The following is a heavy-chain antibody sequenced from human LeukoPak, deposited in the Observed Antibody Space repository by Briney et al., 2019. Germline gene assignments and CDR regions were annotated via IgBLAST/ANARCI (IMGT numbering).Heavy chain of an antibody. J-gene: IGHJ4*02. CDR2: LHYTGST. CDR3: ARGSRTIFGSNYFDF. V-gene: IGHV4-59*01. D-gene: IGHD3-3*01. Sequence: SESLSLTCTVYARSISNYYWKWIRQPQGKGLEWTGYLHYTGSTTYNHSLRRLVTISVDLSKNQFYLNLSSVPAADTAVYYCARGSRTIFGSNYFDFWGQGILVSVSS. CDR1: ARSISNYY.